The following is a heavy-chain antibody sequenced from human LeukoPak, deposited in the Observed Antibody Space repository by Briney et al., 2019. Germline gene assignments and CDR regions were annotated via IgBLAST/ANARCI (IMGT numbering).Heavy chain of an antibody. D-gene: IGHD5-24*01. CDR2: INPISGGT. CDR3: AREDGSFDY. V-gene: IGHV1-2*02. Sequence: ASVKVSCKASGYTFTNYGITWVRQAPGQGLEWMGWINPISGGTNYAEKFQGRVTTTRDTSINTAYMEVTRLTSDDTAVYYCAREDGSFDYWGQGTLVIVSS. CDR1: GYTFTNYG. J-gene: IGHJ4*02.